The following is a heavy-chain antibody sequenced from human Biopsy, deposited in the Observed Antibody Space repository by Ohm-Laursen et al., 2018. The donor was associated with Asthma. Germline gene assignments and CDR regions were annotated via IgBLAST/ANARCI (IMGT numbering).Heavy chain of an antibody. V-gene: IGHV1-69*01. J-gene: IGHJ6*02. CDR1: GDILSSFG. Sequence: SSVKASCKAHGDILSSFGIKWVRKAPGQGIEWMGGVITIYGTTHTAQRFQGRVTINADESTSTVYMELTSLRKEDTAAYYCARGGYYGDRRHHNGLDVWGQGTTVTVSS. CDR2: VITIYGTT. D-gene: IGHD4-17*01. CDR3: ARGGYYGDRRHHNGLDV.